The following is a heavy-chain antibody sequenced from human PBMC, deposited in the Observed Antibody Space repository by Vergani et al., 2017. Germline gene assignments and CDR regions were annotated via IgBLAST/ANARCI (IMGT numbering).Heavy chain of an antibody. CDR3: ARDCTSGGCPDNYGMDV. Sequence: VQLVESGGGLVKPGGSLRLSCAASALTFSDFSMSWFRQAPGKGLEWVAFIGSSGPYINYADSVKGRFIISRDNTNNSLFLQLRSLRAEDAAVYYCARDCTSGGCPDNYGMDVWGQGATVTVSS. CDR2: IGSSGPYI. V-gene: IGHV3-21*06. D-gene: IGHD2-8*01. J-gene: IGHJ6*02. CDR1: ALTFSDFS.